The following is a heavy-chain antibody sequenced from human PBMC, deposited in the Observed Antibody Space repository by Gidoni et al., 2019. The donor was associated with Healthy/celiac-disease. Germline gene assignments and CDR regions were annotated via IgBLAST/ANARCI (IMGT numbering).Heavy chain of an antibody. CDR2: INPSGGST. D-gene: IGHD3-22*01. CDR1: GYTVTSYY. J-gene: IGHJ5*02. V-gene: IGHV1-46*03. Sequence: QVQLVQSGAEVKKPGASVKGSCKASGYTVTSYYMHWVRQAPGQGLEWMGRINPSGGSTSYAQKFQGRVTMTRDTSTSTVYMELSSLRSEDTAVYYCAKSDYDSSGYYSRSWFDPWGQGTLVTVSS. CDR3: AKSDYDSSGYYSRSWFDP.